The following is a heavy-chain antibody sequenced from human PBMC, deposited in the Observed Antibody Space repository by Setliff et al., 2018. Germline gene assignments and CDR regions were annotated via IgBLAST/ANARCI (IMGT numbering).Heavy chain of an antibody. CDR3: ARRADYSRSWSYYFDC. Sequence: SETLSLTCSVSGGSTSSGSYYWTWIRQPAGKGLEWIGHIYTSGTTKCNPSLKSRVTISVDTSNDQFSLNLNSVTAADTAVYFCARRADYSRSWSYYFDCWGQGTLVTVSS. J-gene: IGHJ4*02. V-gene: IGHV4-61*09. CDR1: GGSTSSGSYY. D-gene: IGHD6-13*01. CDR2: IYTSGTT.